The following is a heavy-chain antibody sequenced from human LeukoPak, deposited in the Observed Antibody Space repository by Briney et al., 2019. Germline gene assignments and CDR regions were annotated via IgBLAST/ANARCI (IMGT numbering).Heavy chain of an antibody. D-gene: IGHD3-22*01. J-gene: IGHJ4*02. V-gene: IGHV3-30*02. Sequence: GGSLRLSCAASGFAFSSYGMHWVRQAPGKGLEWVAYIHYDSSTEDYADSVKGRFTISRDNFKNTLYVQMNSLRAEDTAMYYCAKASYYDSSGYAIPDYWGQGTLVTVSS. CDR2: IHYDSSTE. CDR1: GFAFSSYG. CDR3: AKASYYDSSGYAIPDY.